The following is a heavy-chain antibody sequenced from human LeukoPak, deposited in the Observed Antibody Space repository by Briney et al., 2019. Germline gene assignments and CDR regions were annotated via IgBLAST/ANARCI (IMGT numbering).Heavy chain of an antibody. CDR2: IYHDGST. J-gene: IGHJ4*02. CDR1: GGSITITNYY. D-gene: IGHD3-10*01. Sequence: SETLSLTCTVSGGSITITNYYWGWIRQPPGKGLEWVGNIYHDGSTYYNPSLKSRVTISVDTSKNQFSLKLSSVTAADTAVYYCARDRATYYYGSGSTSSFDYWGQGTLVTVSS. CDR3: ARDRATYYYGSGSTSSFDY. V-gene: IGHV4-39*07.